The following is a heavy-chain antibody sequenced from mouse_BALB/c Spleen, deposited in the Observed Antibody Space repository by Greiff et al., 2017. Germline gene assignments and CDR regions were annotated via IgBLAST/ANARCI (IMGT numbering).Heavy chain of an antibody. CDR2: INPSSGYT. CDR3: ARGGILRSLED. Sequence: QVQLQQSGAALARPGASVKMSCKASGYTFTSYTMHWVKQRPGQGLEWIGYINPSSGYTNYNQKFKDKATLTADKSSSTAYMQLSSLSSEDSAVYYCARGGILRSLEDWGEGTTRTVAA. V-gene: IGHV1-4*01. CDR1: GYTFTSYT. J-gene: IGHJ2*01. D-gene: IGHD1-1*01.